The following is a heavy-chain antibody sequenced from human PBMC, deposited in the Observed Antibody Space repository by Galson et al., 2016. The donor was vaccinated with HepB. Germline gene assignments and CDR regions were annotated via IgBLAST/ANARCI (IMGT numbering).Heavy chain of an antibody. Sequence: SLRLSCAASGFSFSNAWMAWVRQAPGKGLEWVGRIKSKKDGGTTDYAAPVKDRFTISRDDSKNTVNLQMNSLQTEDTAVYYCTTDSDCSRTSCPPAPNYYCGLAVWGQGTTVTVSS. CDR1: GFSFSNAW. V-gene: IGHV3-15*01. D-gene: IGHD2-2*01. J-gene: IGHJ6*02. CDR2: IKSKKDGGTT. CDR3: TTDSDCSRTSCPPAPNYYCGLAV.